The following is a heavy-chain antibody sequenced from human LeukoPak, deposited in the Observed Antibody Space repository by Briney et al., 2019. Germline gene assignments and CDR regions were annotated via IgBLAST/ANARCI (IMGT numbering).Heavy chain of an antibody. J-gene: IGHJ3*02. CDR1: GFTFSSYA. Sequence: GGSLRLSCAASGFTFSSYAMSWVRQAPGKGLEWVSAISGSGGSTYYADSVKGRFTISRDNSKNTPYLQMNSLRAEDTAVYYCAKDLEDILTGWAFDIWGQGTMVTVSS. CDR2: ISGSGGST. V-gene: IGHV3-23*01. D-gene: IGHD3-9*01. CDR3: AKDLEDILTGWAFDI.